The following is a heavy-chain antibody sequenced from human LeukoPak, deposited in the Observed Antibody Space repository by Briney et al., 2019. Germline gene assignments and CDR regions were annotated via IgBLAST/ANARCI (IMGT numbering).Heavy chain of an antibody. CDR2: IGGDGIA. CDR1: GFTFTDHP. Sequence: GSLRLACVASGFTFTDHPMNWVRQAPGKGLEWISYIGGDGIAFYADSVKGRFTASKDDARKSMYLQMNSLRVEDTAVYYCAKDRANWAIDDWGQGTQVTVSS. CDR3: AKDRANWAIDD. D-gene: IGHD3-16*01. J-gene: IGHJ4*02. V-gene: IGHV3-69-1*01.